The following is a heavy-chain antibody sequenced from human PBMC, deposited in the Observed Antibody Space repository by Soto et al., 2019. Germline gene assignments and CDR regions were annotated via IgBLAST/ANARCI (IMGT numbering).Heavy chain of an antibody. J-gene: IGHJ4*02. CDR3: AALDGALDY. CDR1: GDSFSSYY. CDR2: IFHTGST. V-gene: IGHV4-59*01. Sequence: SETLSLTCTVSGDSFSSYYWAWIRQPPGKGLEWIASIFHTGSTNYNPSLKSRVTISVDTSKNQVSLKLRSVTAADAAVYYCAALDGALDYWGQGTLVTVSS. D-gene: IGHD3-10*01.